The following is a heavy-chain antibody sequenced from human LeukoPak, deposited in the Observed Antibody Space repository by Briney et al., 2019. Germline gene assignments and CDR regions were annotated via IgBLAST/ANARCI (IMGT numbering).Heavy chain of an antibody. D-gene: IGHD3-10*01. V-gene: IGHV1-2*02. Sequence: ASVKVSCKASGYTFTGYYMHWVRQAPGQGIERKGWINPNSGGTNYDQKFSGRVTMTRDTSISKAYMELSRLRSDDTAVYYCASAYYYGSGSYFPASDWGQGTLVTVSS. CDR2: INPNSGGT. CDR1: GYTFTGYY. J-gene: IGHJ4*02. CDR3: ASAYYYGSGSYFPASD.